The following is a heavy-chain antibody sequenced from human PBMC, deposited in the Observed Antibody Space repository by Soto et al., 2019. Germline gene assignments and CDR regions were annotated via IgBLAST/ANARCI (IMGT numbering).Heavy chain of an antibody. CDR1: GYSLNDYH. Sequence: QVQLVQSGAEVKKPGASVKVSCKASGYSLNDYHIHWVRQAPGQGLEWMGRINRNTGATDYAQNFHGSVTMTRDTSIRTTYMELNSLRSDDTAVDYCARESDFRDYHVGYFYAIDVWGQGTTVTVSS. CDR2: INRNTGAT. J-gene: IGHJ6*02. D-gene: IGHD4-17*01. CDR3: ARESDFRDYHVGYFYAIDV. V-gene: IGHV1-2*06.